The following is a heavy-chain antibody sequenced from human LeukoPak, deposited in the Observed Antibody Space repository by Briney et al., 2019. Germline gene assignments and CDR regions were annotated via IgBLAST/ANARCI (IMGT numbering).Heavy chain of an antibody. CDR1: GGSFSGYY. D-gene: IGHD6-6*01. V-gene: IGHV4-34*01. CDR2: INHSGST. CDR3: ARGLGIAARPQPWFDP. Sequence: SETLSLTCAVYGGSFSGYYWSWIRQPPGKGLEWIGEINHSGSTNYNPSLKSRVTISVDTSKNQFSLKLSSVTAADTAVYYCARGLGIAARPQPWFDPWGQGTLVTVSS. J-gene: IGHJ5*02.